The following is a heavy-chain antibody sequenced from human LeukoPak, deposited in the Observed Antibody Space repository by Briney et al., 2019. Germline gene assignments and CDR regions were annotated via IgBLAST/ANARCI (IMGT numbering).Heavy chain of an antibody. CDR1: GFNFKTYW. CDR3: ARLGLEVGGPNWFDP. J-gene: IGHJ5*02. D-gene: IGHD1-1*01. CDR2: INQEGSEK. V-gene: IGHV3-7*01. Sequence: GGSLRLSCAASGFNFKTYWMTWVRQAPGRGLERVAKINQEGSEKYYLDSVKGRFTISRDNAKNSLYLQMNSLRVEDTAVYYCARLGLEVGGPNWFDPWGQGTLVTVSS.